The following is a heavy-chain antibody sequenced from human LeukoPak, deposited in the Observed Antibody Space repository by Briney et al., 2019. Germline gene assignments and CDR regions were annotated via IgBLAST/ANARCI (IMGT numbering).Heavy chain of an antibody. V-gene: IGHV3-66*01. D-gene: IGHD6-13*01. CDR2: IYSSGGT. CDR1: GFTVSSYY. CDR3: ARDLYVIAAAGTDY. Sequence: GGSLRLSCAASGFTVSSYYMSWVRQAPGKGLEWVSIIYSSGGTYYADSARGRFTISRDSLKNTLYLQMNSLRAEDTAVYYCARDLYVIAAAGTDYWGQGTLVTVSS. J-gene: IGHJ4*02.